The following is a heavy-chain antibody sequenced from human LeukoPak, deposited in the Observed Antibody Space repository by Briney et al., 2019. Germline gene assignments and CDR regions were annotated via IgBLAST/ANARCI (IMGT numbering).Heavy chain of an antibody. CDR3: ARIDLEWLLRLGAFDI. Sequence: GGSLRLSCAASGFTFSSYSMNWVRQAPGKGLEWVSYISSSSSTIYYADSVKGRFTISRDNAKNSLYLQMNSLRAEDTAVYYCARIDLEWLLRLGAFDIWGQGTMVTVSS. CDR2: ISSSSSTI. V-gene: IGHV3-48*01. D-gene: IGHD3-3*01. J-gene: IGHJ3*02. CDR1: GFTFSSYS.